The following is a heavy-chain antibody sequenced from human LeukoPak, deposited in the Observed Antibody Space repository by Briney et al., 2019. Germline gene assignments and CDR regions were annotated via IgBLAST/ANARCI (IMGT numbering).Heavy chain of an antibody. CDR2: INHSGST. V-gene: IGHV4-34*01. J-gene: IGHJ5*02. D-gene: IGHD2-2*01. CDR3: ARNIVPAASNWFDP. Sequence: GSLRLSCAASGFTFSNAWMSWVRQPPGKGLEWIGEINHSGSTNYNPSLKSRVTISVDTSKNQFSLKLSSVTAADTAVYYCARNIVPAASNWFDPWGQGTLVTVSS. CDR1: GFTFSNAW.